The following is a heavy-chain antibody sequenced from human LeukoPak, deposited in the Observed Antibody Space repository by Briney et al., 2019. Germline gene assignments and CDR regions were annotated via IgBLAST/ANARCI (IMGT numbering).Heavy chain of an antibody. CDR2: ISSSGSTI. D-gene: IGHD5-18*01. Sequence: GGSLRLSRAASGFTFSDYYMTWIRQAPGKGLEWVSYISSSGSTIYYADSVKGRFTVSRDNAKNSLYLQMNSLRAEDTAVYYCARDPNSHGREGDYWGQGTLVTVSS. V-gene: IGHV3-11*04. J-gene: IGHJ4*02. CDR3: ARDPNSHGREGDY. CDR1: GFTFSDYY.